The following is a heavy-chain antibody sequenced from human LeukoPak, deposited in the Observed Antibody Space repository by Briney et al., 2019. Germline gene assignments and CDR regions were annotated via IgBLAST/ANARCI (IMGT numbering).Heavy chain of an antibody. CDR1: GGSISSSSYY. V-gene: IGHV4-39*07. CDR3: ARDTSSGWRYYYYYGMDV. Sequence: SETLSLTCTVSGGSISSSSYYWGWIRQPPGKGLEWIGSIYYSGSTYYNPSLKSRVTISVDTSKNQFSLKLSSVTAADTAVYYCARDTSSGWRYYYYYGMDVWGQGTTVIVSS. J-gene: IGHJ6*02. CDR2: IYYSGST. D-gene: IGHD6-19*01.